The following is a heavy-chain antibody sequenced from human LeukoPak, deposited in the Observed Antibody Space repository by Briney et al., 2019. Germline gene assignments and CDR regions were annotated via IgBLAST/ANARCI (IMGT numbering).Heavy chain of an antibody. CDR2: IYYSGST. Sequence: PSETLSLTCTVAGGSITSSSYYWSWIRQPPGKGLEWIGYIYYSGSTNYNPSLKRRITISVDTSKNQFSLKLSSVTAADTAVYYCARLVAAAGRLIRWFDPWGQGTLVTVSS. CDR1: GGSITSSSYY. J-gene: IGHJ5*02. CDR3: ARLVAAAGRLIRWFDP. D-gene: IGHD6-13*01. V-gene: IGHV4-61*05.